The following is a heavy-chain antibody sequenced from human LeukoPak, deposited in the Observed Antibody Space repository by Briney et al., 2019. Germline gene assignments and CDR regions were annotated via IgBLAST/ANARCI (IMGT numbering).Heavy chain of an antibody. V-gene: IGHV3-30*02. Sequence: GGSLRLSCAASGFTFSSYGMHWVRQAPGKGLEWVAFIRYDGSNKYYADSVKGRFTISRDNSKNTLYLQMNSLGAEDTAAYYCAKDSAIYCSSTSCDVFDYWGQGTLVTVSS. J-gene: IGHJ4*02. CDR2: IRYDGSNK. CDR3: AKDSAIYCSSTSCDVFDY. CDR1: GFTFSSYG. D-gene: IGHD2-2*01.